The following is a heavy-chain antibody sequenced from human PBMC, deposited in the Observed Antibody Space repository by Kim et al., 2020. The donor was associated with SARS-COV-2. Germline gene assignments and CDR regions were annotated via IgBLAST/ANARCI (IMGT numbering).Heavy chain of an antibody. Sequence: GGSLRLSCAASGFTFSSYGMLWVRQAPGKGLEWVSVIWYDGSNKYYAASVKGRVTISKDNFKNTLYLQMNGLRAEEPAVDYCRTSGGSSGYCSEFDYWC. CDR2: IWYDGSNK. D-gene: IGHD3-22*01. J-gene: IGHJ4*01. CDR3: RTSGGSSGYCSEFDY. CDR1: GFTFSSYG. V-gene: IGHV3-33*01.